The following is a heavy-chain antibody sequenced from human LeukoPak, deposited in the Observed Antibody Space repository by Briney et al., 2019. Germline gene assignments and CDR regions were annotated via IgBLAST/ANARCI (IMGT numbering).Heavy chain of an antibody. V-gene: IGHV5-51*01. Sequence: GESLKISCKGSGYSFTSYWIGWVRQMPGKGLEWMGIIYPGDSDTRYSPSFQGQVTISADKSMSTAYLQSSSLKASDTPMYYRARLMVVPAAINWFDPWGQGTLVTVSS. J-gene: IGHJ5*02. CDR1: GYSFTSYW. CDR3: ARLMVVPAAINWFDP. CDR2: IYPGDSDT. D-gene: IGHD2-2*01.